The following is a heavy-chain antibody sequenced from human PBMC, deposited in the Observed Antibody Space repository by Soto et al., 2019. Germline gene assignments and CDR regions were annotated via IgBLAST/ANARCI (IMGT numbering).Heavy chain of an antibody. CDR3: TTDPGDYEDF. D-gene: IGHD4-17*01. Sequence: VQLVESGGGFVKPGGSLRLSCEGSGFTFINAWMSWVRQAPGKGLEWVGRIKSRTDGGAADYAAPVRGRFSISRDDSKNTWYLQMNSLKIEDSALYYCTTDPGDYEDFWGQGTLVTVSS. CDR2: IKSRTDGGAA. CDR1: GFTFINAW. J-gene: IGHJ4*02. V-gene: IGHV3-15*01.